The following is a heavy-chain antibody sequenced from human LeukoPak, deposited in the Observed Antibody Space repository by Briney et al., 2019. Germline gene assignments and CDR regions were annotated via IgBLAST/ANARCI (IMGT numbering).Heavy chain of an antibody. V-gene: IGHV4-59*08. Sequence: SETLSLTCTVSGGSITSYYWTWIRQPPGKGLEWIGYIYYSGSTDYNPSLKSRVSIAVDTSKNHFSLRLSSVTAADTAVYYYATWAGTKYSSGWHPPLDYWGQGTLVTVSS. CDR3: ATWAGTKYSSGWHPPLDY. J-gene: IGHJ4*02. D-gene: IGHD6-19*01. CDR1: GGSITSYY. CDR2: IYYSGST.